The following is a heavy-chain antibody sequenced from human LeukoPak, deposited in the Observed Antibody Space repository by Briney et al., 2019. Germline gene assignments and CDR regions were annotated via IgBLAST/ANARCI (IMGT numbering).Heavy chain of an antibody. CDR2: IYYSGRT. V-gene: IGHV4-59*08. CDR3: AKWTNCGGDCYWLQH. Sequence: SETLSLTCTVSGGSISIDYWSWIRQPPGKGLEWIWHIYYSGRTNYNPSLNSRVTISVDTSKNQFSLKLSSVTAADTAVYYCAKWTNCGGDCYWLQHWGQGTLVTVSS. CDR1: GGSISIDY. D-gene: IGHD2-21*02. J-gene: IGHJ1*01.